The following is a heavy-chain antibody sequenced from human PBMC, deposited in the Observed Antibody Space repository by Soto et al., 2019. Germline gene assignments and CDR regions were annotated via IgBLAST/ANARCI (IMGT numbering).Heavy chain of an antibody. D-gene: IGHD3-22*01. V-gene: IGHV4-34*01. CDR1: GGSFSGYY. J-gene: IGHJ4*02. Sequence: SETLSLTCAVYGGSFSGYYWSWIRQPPGKGLEWMGEINHSGSTNYNPSLKSRVTISVDTSKNQFSLKQSSVTAADTAVYYCARGAAPKDYYDSSGYYYGHWGQGTLVTVSS. CDR2: INHSGST. CDR3: ARGAAPKDYYDSSGYYYGH.